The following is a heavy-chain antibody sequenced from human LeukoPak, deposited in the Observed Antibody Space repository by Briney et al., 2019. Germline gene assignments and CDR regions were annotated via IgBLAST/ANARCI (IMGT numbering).Heavy chain of an antibody. CDR1: GYTFTGYY. Sequence: ASVKVSCKASGYTFTGYYMHWVRQAPGQGLEWMGWISPNSGGTNYAQKFQGRVTMTRDTSISTAYMELSRLRSDDTAVYYCTRYYYDSSAPLFQHWGQGTLVTVSS. V-gene: IGHV1-2*02. D-gene: IGHD3-22*01. CDR2: ISPNSGGT. J-gene: IGHJ1*01. CDR3: TRYYYDSSAPLFQH.